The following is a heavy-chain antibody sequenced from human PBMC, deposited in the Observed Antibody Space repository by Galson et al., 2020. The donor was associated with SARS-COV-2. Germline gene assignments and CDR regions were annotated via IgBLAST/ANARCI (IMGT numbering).Heavy chain of an antibody. CDR3: VRDGYFACDI. Sequence: GGSLRLSCAASGFLFSNYNMNWVRQAPGKGLEWVPSITCGGLYIYYADSLKGRFTISSDNAKNSMYLQMSSLRAEDTAVYYCVRDGYFACDIWGQGTMVTVSS. V-gene: IGHV3-21*06. J-gene: IGHJ3*02. CDR2: ITCGGLYI. D-gene: IGHD2-15*01. CDR1: GFLFSNYN.